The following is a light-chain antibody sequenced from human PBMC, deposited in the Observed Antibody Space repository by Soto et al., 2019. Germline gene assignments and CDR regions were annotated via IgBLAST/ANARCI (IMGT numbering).Light chain of an antibody. CDR1: QSVSSNF. V-gene: IGKV3-20*01. CDR3: HQYSSSIT. CDR2: GSS. J-gene: IGKJ4*01. Sequence: EIVLTQSPGTLSLSPGERATLSCRASQSVSSNFLAWYQLRPGQAPRLLIYGSSSRATGIPDRFSGSGSGTDSTLTISRLEPEDFAVYFCHQYSSSITFGGGTRVEVK.